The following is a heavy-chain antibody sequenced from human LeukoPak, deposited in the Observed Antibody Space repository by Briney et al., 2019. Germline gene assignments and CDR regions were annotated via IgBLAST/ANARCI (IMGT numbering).Heavy chain of an antibody. J-gene: IGHJ6*03. D-gene: IGHD3-22*01. CDR3: ARGKDGSSGPHPLYYMDV. CDR2: MSSSSSYI. V-gene: IGHV3-21*01. Sequence: KPGGSLRLSCAASGFTFSSYSMNWVRQAPGKGLEWVSSMSSSSSYIYYADSVKGRFTISRDNAKNSLYLQMNSLRAEDTAVYYCARGKDGSSGPHPLYYMDVWGKGTTVTISS. CDR1: GFTFSSYS.